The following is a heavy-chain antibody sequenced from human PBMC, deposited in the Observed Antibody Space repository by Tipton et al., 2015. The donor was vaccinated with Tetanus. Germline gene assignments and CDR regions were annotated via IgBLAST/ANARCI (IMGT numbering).Heavy chain of an antibody. CDR2: IYSGGST. CDR1: GFIISDKC. CDR3: ARDAGGPYGDYATFDY. J-gene: IGHJ4*02. V-gene: IGHV3-53*01. D-gene: IGHD4-17*01. Sequence: GSLRLSCAASGFIISDKCISWVRQAPGKGLEWVSVIYSGGSTYYADSVKGRFTISRDNSKNTLYLQMNSLRAEDTAVYYCARDAGGPYGDYATFDYWGQGTLVTVSS.